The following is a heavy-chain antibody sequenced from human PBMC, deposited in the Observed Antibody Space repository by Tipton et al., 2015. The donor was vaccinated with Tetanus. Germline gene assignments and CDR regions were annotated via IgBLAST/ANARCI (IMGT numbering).Heavy chain of an antibody. J-gene: IGHJ5*02. CDR3: ARDQGGGRVVRLNWFDP. D-gene: IGHD6-6*01. CDR1: GGSVDDGRFY. Sequence: TLSLTCTVSGGSVDDGRFYWTWIRQPPGKALEWVAHIYYSGSATYNPSVASRATVSIDMSKNQFSLRLTSATAADTAVYYCARDQGGGRVVRLNWFDPWGQGPLVTVSS. V-gene: IGHV4-61*01. CDR2: IYYSGSA.